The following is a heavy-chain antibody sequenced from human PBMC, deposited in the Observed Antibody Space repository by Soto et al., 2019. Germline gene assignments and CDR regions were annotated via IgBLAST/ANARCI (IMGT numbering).Heavy chain of an antibody. CDR1: GFTFDTFW. J-gene: IGHJ1*01. V-gene: IGHV3-7*03. Sequence: GGSLRLSCAASGFTFDTFWMSWVRQSPGKGLEWVANIKHDGSETYYVDSVKGRFTISRDNAKNSLFLQMNTLRTEDTAVYYCARDFATHCSGSTCYPYAYGGQGALVT. CDR2: IKHDGSET. CDR3: ARDFATHCSGSTCYPYAY. D-gene: IGHD2-15*01.